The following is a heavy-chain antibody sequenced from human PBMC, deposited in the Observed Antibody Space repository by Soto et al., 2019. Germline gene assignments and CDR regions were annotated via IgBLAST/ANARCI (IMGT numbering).Heavy chain of an antibody. J-gene: IGHJ3*02. D-gene: IGHD2-15*01. CDR3: ARFTVVVVPATPSHAFDI. V-gene: IGHV4-4*02. CDR1: SGSISSSNW. CDR2: IYHSGST. Sequence: QVQLQESGPGLVKPSGTLSLTCAVSSGSISSSNWWSWVRQPPGKGLEWIGEIYHSGSTNYNPSLKSRVTISLGKSKNQFSLKLSSVTAADTAVYYCARFTVVVVPATPSHAFDIWGQGTMVTVSS.